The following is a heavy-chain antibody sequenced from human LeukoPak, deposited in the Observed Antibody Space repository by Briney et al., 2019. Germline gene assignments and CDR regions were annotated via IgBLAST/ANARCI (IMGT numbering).Heavy chain of an antibody. CDR3: ARGLEDIVVVVAATGAFDI. Sequence: PSETLSLTCTVSGGSISSYYWSWIRQPPGKGLEWIGYIYYSGSSNYNPSLKSRVTISVDTSKIHFSLKLSSVTAADTAVYYCARGLEDIVVVVAATGAFDIWGQGTMVTVSS. J-gene: IGHJ3*02. CDR2: IYYSGSS. V-gene: IGHV4-59*12. CDR1: GGSISSYY. D-gene: IGHD2-15*01.